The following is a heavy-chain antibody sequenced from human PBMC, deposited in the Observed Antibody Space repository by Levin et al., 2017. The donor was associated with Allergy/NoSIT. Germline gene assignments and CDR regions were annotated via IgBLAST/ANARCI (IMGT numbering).Heavy chain of an antibody. Sequence: SETLSLTCAVSGGSISSSNWWSWVRQPPGKGLEWIGEIYHSGSTNYNPSLKSRVTISVDKSKNQFSLKLSSVTAADTAVYYCAREPYYGSGSHHYYYMDVWGKGTTVTVSS. D-gene: IGHD3-10*01. J-gene: IGHJ6*03. CDR2: IYHSGST. CDR3: AREPYYGSGSHHYYYMDV. V-gene: IGHV4-4*02. CDR1: GGSISSSNW.